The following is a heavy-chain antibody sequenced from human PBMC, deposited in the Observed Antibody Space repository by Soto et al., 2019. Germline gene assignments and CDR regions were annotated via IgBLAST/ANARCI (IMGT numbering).Heavy chain of an antibody. D-gene: IGHD3-9*01. CDR1: GYSFARYG. V-gene: IGHV1-18*01. J-gene: IGHJ5*02. Sequence: LQSAAELRSPGASVKVSCKTSGYSFARYGVSWVRLAPGQGLEWLGWISGFNGKTEYSQTPRDRVTLTTDTSTGTAYLELRRPKSDDTAIYYCARDRNYFGPAGANWFDLWGQGTLVTVSS. CDR2: ISGFNGKT. CDR3: ARDRNYFGPAGANWFDL.